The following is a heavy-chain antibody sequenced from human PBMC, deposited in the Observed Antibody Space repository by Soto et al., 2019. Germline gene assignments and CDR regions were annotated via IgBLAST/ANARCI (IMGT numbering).Heavy chain of an antibody. CDR3: ARAAAYYYYYGMDV. J-gene: IGHJ6*02. Sequence: SETLSLTCAVYGGSFSGYYWSWIRQPPGEGLEWIGEINHSGSTNYNPSLKSRVTISVDTSKNQFSLKLSSVTAADTAVYYCARAAAYYYYYGMDVWGQGTTVTVSS. D-gene: IGHD2-2*01. CDR1: GGSFSGYY. CDR2: INHSGST. V-gene: IGHV4-34*01.